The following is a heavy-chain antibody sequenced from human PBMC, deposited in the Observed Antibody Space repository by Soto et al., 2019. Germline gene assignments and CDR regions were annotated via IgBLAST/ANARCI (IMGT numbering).Heavy chain of an antibody. Sequence: SVKVSCKASGGTFSSYAISWVRQAPGQGLEWMGGIIPIFGTANYAQKFQGRVTITADKSTSTAYMELSSLRSEDTAVYYCARAVVTALTTCSWFDPWGQGTLVTVS. CDR3: ARAVVTALTTCSWFDP. J-gene: IGHJ5*02. V-gene: IGHV1-69*06. D-gene: IGHD2-21*02. CDR1: GGTFSSYA. CDR2: IIPIFGTA.